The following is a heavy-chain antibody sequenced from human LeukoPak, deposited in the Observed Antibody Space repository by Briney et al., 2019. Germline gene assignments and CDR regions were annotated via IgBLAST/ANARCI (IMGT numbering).Heavy chain of an antibody. J-gene: IGHJ5*02. Sequence: ASVKVSCKASGYTFTSYGISWVRQAPGQGLEWMGWISAYNGNTNYAQKLQGRVTMTEDTSTDTAYMELSSLRSEDTAVYYCATVLTFWSGYLNWFDPWGQGTLVTVSS. CDR1: GYTFTSYG. V-gene: IGHV1-18*01. CDR3: ATVLTFWSGYLNWFDP. CDR2: ISAYNGNT. D-gene: IGHD3-3*01.